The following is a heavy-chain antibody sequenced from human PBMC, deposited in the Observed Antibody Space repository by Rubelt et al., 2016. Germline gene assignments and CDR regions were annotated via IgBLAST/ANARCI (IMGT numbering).Heavy chain of an antibody. J-gene: IGHJ4*02. CDR3: ARDIGHDILTGYYKGLFDY. CDR1: GYTFTSYA. V-gene: IGHV7-4-1*02. D-gene: IGHD3-9*01. CDR2: INTNTGNP. Sequence: GSELKKPGASVKVSCKASGYTFTSYAMNWVRQAPGQGLEWMGWINTNTGNPTYAQGFTGRFVFSLDTSVSTAYLQISSLKAEDTAVYYCARDIGHDILTGYYKGLFDYWGQGTLVTVSS.